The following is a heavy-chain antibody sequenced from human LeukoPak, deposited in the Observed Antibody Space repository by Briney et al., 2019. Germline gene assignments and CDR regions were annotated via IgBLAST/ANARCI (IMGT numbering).Heavy chain of an antibody. CDR3: ARDAGAAAGHTSRYYFDY. D-gene: IGHD6-13*01. Sequence: PGGSLRLSCAASGFTFSRYAMNWVRQAPGKGLEWVSAITDSGSSTYYADSVKGRFTISRDNSKNTLYLQMNSLRAEDTAVYYCARDAGAAAGHTSRYYFDYWGQGTLVTVSS. J-gene: IGHJ4*02. CDR1: GFTFSRYA. CDR2: ITDSGSST. V-gene: IGHV3-23*01.